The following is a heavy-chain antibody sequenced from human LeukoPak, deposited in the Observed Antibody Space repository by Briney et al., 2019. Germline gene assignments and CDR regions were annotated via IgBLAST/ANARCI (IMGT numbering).Heavy chain of an antibody. CDR2: ISSSSTI. V-gene: IGHV3-48*01. D-gene: IGHD5-18*01. J-gene: IGHJ4*02. CDR1: GFTFSSYS. Sequence: GGSLRLSCAASGFTFSSYSMNWVRQAPGKGLEWVSYISSSSTIYYADSVKGRFTISRDNAKNSLYLQMNSLRAEDTAVYSCARKGESYVLDYWGQGTLVTVSS. CDR3: ARKGESYVLDY.